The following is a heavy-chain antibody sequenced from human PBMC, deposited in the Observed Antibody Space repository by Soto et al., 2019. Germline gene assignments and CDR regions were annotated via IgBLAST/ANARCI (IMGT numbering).Heavy chain of an antibody. CDR3: ARDQDDYGDNYYFDY. D-gene: IGHD4-17*01. CDR2: IYTSGST. J-gene: IGHJ4*02. Sequence: SETLSLTCTVSGGSISSYYWSWIRQPAGKGLEWIGRIYTSGSTNYNPSLKSRVTMSVDTSKNQFSLKLSSVTAADTAVYYCARDQDDYGDNYYFDYWGQGTLVTVSS. CDR1: GGSISSYY. V-gene: IGHV4-4*07.